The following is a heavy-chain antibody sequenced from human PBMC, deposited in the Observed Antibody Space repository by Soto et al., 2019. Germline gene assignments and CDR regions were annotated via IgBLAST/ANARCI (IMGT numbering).Heavy chain of an antibody. CDR3: ARGHITMVRGAANWFDP. CDR2: FYYSGSA. V-gene: IGHV4-30-4*01. D-gene: IGHD3-10*01. J-gene: IGHJ5*02. CDR1: GGSISSGVYY. Sequence: QVQLQESGPGLVKPSQTLSLTCTVSGGSISSGVYYWSWIRQPPGKGPEWIGYFYYSGSAYYSPSLKSRVTISLDTSKNQFSLKLSSVTAADTAVYYCARGHITMVRGAANWFDPWGQGTLVTVSS.